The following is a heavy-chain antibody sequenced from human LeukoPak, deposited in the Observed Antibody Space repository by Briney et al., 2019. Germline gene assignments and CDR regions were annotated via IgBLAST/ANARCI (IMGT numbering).Heavy chain of an antibody. CDR2: ISGSGGST. D-gene: IGHD6-13*01. Sequence: GGSLRLSCAASGFSFNRYAMSWVRQAPGKGLEWVSAISGSGGSTYYADSVRGRFTISRDNSKNTLYLQMSSLRAEDTAVYYCARDAYSRGSDYWGQGTLVTVSS. V-gene: IGHV3-23*01. J-gene: IGHJ4*02. CDR3: ARDAYSRGSDY. CDR1: GFSFNRYA.